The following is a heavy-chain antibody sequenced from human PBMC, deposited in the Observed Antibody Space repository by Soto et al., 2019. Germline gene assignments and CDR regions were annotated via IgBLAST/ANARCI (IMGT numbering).Heavy chain of an antibody. CDR1: GGSISSGGYS. D-gene: IGHD3-22*01. CDR2: IYQSGST. CDR3: ARDSRSSRYDSSGYSQFWFVYL. J-gene: IGHJ2*01. Sequence: QLQLQESGSGLVKPSQTLSLTCAVSGGSISSGGYSWSWIRQPPGKGLEWIGYIYQSGSTYYNPSLRIRGTSSVEWSKNQFALTLSSVTAADTAVYYCARDSRSSRYDSSGYSQFWFVYLLGRGTLVTVSS. V-gene: IGHV4-30-2*01.